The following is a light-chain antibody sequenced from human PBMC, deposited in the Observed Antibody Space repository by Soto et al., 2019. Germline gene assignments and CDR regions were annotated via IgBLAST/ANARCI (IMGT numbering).Light chain of an antibody. V-gene: IGLV2-14*03. CDR3: SSYTSSSTLVV. Sequence: QSVLTQPASVSGSPGQSITISCTGTSSDVGGYNYVSWYQQHPGKAPTLMLYDVSNRPSGVSNRFSGSKSGNTASLTISGLQAEDEADYYCSSYTSSSTLVVFGGGTKLTVL. CDR1: SSDVGGYNY. CDR2: DVS. J-gene: IGLJ2*01.